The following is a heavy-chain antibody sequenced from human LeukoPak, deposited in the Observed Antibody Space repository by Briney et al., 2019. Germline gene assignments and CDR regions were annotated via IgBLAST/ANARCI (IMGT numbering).Heavy chain of an antibody. CDR1: GGSISSSSYY. V-gene: IGHV4-39*07. J-gene: IGHJ3*02. D-gene: IGHD1-26*01. Sequence: SETLSLTCTVSGGSISSSSYYWGWIRQPPGKGLEWIGSIYYSGSTYYNPSLKSRVTISVDTSKNQFSLKLSSVTAADTAVYYCAMTSGSYLGDAFDIWGQGTMVTVSS. CDR2: IYYSGST. CDR3: AMTSGSYLGDAFDI.